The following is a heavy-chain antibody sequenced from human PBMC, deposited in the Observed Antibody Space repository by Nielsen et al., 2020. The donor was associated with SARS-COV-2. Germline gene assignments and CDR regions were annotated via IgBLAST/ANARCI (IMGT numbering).Heavy chain of an antibody. Sequence: GESLKISCAASGFTFSSYAMSWVRQAPGKGLEWVSYISSSGSTIYYADSVKGRFTISRDNAKNTLYLQMNSLRAEDTAVYYCAKDGAAGYYGEAFDIWGQGTMVTVSS. D-gene: IGHD2/OR15-2a*01. J-gene: IGHJ3*02. V-gene: IGHV3-48*04. CDR3: AKDGAAGYYGEAFDI. CDR2: ISSSGSTI. CDR1: GFTFSSYA.